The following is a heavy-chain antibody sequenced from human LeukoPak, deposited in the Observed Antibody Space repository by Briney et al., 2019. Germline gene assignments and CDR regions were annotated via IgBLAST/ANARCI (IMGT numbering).Heavy chain of an antibody. CDR3: ARAPECYDILTGYYYYYGMDV. CDR1: GFAFSDYY. D-gene: IGHD3-9*01. CDR2: ISSSGSTI. Sequence: GGSLRLSCAASGFAFSDYYMSWIRQAPGKGLEWVSYISSSGSTIYYADSVKGRFTISRDNAKNSLYLQMNSLRAEDTAVYYCARAPECYDILTGYYYYYGMDVWGQGTTVTVSS. J-gene: IGHJ6*02. V-gene: IGHV3-11*01.